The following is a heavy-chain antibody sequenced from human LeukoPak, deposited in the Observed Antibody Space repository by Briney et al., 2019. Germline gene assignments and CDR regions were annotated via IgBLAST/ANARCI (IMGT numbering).Heavy chain of an antibody. V-gene: IGHV3-53*01. CDR1: DFTVSSNY. CDR2: IYGGGNT. Sequence: GGSLRLSCAASDFTVSSNYMSWVRQAPGKGLEWVSIIYGGGNTVYADSVKGRFTISRDNSKNTLYLQMSSLRVEDTAVYYCATQTWLAYFDYWGQGALVTVSS. CDR3: ATQTWLAYFDY. J-gene: IGHJ4*02. D-gene: IGHD6-19*01.